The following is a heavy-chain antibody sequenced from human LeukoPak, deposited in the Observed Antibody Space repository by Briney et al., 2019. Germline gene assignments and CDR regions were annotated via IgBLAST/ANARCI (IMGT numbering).Heavy chain of an antibody. D-gene: IGHD6-19*01. V-gene: IGHV3-74*03. CDR3: ARSGDSSTSGGGLDI. J-gene: IGHJ3*02. CDR2: LSNDGDSA. CDR1: GFDFRDYY. Sequence: GGSLRLSCTASGFDFRDYYMHWVRQAPGKGLVWVSRLSNDGDSATYADPVKGRFTISRDNAKSTMHLQLSSLRVEDTALYYCARSGDSSTSGGGLDIWGQGTLVTVSS.